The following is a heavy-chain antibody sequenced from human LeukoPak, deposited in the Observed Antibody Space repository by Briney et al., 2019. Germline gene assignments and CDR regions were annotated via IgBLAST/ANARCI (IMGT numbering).Heavy chain of an antibody. Sequence: GESLKISCKGSGYSFTSYWIGWVRQMPGKGLERMGIIYPGDSDTRYSPSFQGQVTISADKSISTAYLQWSSLKASDTAMYYCARSASGYDSSGYNFDYWGQGTLVTVSS. J-gene: IGHJ4*02. CDR3: ARSASGYDSSGYNFDY. D-gene: IGHD3-22*01. V-gene: IGHV5-51*01. CDR2: IYPGDSDT. CDR1: GYSFTSYW.